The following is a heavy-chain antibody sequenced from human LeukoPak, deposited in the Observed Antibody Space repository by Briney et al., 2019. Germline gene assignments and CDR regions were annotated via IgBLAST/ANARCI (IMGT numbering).Heavy chain of an antibody. CDR1: EYSFTNYW. J-gene: IGHJ4*02. V-gene: IGHV5-51*01. D-gene: IGHD5-18*01. CDR3: ARHERLEDTAMVDY. Sequence: GESLKISCKGSEYSFTNYWIGWVRQMPGKGLEWMGIIYPGDSYTRYSPSFQGQVTISADKSISTAYLQWSSLKASDTAMYYCARHERLEDTAMVDYWGQGTLVTVSS. CDR2: IYPGDSYT.